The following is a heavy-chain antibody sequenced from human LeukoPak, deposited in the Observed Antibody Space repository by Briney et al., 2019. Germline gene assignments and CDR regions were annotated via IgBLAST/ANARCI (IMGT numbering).Heavy chain of an antibody. Sequence: GGSLRLSCEVSGFIFSNYWISWVRQAPGKGLEWVANINQDGSETYYVDSVRGRFTISRDNAKNSLYLQMNSLRAEDTAVYYCAREYPNVYVWGSSVDYWGQGTLVTVSS. D-gene: IGHD3-16*01. CDR1: GFIFSNYW. CDR3: AREYPNVYVWGSSVDY. CDR2: INQDGSET. J-gene: IGHJ4*02. V-gene: IGHV3-7*03.